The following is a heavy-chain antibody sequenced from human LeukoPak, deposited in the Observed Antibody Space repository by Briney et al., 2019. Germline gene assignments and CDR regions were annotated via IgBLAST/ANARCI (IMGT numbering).Heavy chain of an antibody. Sequence: GGSLRLSCAASGFTFSSYWMSWVRQTPGKRLEWVANIKQDGSEKYYVDSVKGRFTISRDNAKNSLYLQMNSLRAEDAAVYYCARARALYSSGWYGLFDYWGQGTLVTVSS. D-gene: IGHD6-19*01. V-gene: IGHV3-7*01. CDR1: GFTFSSYW. J-gene: IGHJ4*02. CDR2: IKQDGSEK. CDR3: ARARALYSSGWYGLFDY.